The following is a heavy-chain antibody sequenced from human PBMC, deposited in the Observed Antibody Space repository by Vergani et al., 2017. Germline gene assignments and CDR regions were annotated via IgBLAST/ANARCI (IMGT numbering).Heavy chain of an antibody. Sequence: VQLVESGGGVVQPGRSLRLSCAASGFTFSSYGMHWVRQAPGKGLEWVSSISSSSSYIYYADSVKGRFTISRDNAKNSLYLQMNGLRAEDTAVYYCAREGDIVVVVAAYFQNWGQGTLVTVSS. CDR3: AREGDIVVVVAAYFQN. CDR2: ISSSSSYI. V-gene: IGHV3-21*01. J-gene: IGHJ1*01. CDR1: GFTFSSYG. D-gene: IGHD2-15*01.